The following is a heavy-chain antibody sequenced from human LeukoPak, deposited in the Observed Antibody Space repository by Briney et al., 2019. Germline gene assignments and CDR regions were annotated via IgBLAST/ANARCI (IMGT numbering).Heavy chain of an antibody. V-gene: IGHV2-70*11. CDR2: IAWDDDK. CDR1: GFALRTRKMC. Sequence: SGPTLLHPPPPLTLTCTFSGFALRTRKMCVNWIRQPPGKALEWLSRIAWDDDKYYSTSLKTRLTISKDTSKNHVVLTMTNMDPVDTATYYCARILAGPDYFDYWGQGTLVTVSS. J-gene: IGHJ4*02. CDR3: ARILAGPDYFDY.